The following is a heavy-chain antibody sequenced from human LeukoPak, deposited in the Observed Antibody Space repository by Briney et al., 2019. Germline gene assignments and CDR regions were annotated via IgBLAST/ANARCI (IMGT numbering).Heavy chain of an antibody. D-gene: IGHD6-13*01. V-gene: IGHV3-9*01. CDR3: AKDAEVAAAGMPTVYYYYGMDV. CDR1: GFTLDDYA. J-gene: IGHJ6*02. CDR2: ISWNSGSI. Sequence: GGSLRLSCAASGFTLDDYAMHWVRQAPGKGLEWVSGISWNSGSIGYADSVKGRFTISRDNAKNSLNLQMNSLRGEDTALYYCAKDAEVAAAGMPTVYYYYGMDVWGQGTSVTVSS.